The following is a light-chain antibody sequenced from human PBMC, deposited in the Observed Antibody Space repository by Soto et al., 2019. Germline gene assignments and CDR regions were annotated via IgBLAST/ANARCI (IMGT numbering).Light chain of an antibody. CDR2: GAS. Sequence: EIVLTQSPGTLSLSPGERATLSCRASQTVSSSYLAWYQQKPGQAPRLLIYGASSRATGIPDRFSGSGSGTDFTLTSSRLEPEDVAVYYWQQYGYSPLLTFGGGTKVEIK. J-gene: IGKJ4*01. V-gene: IGKV3-20*01. CDR1: QTVSSSY. CDR3: QQYGYSPLLT.